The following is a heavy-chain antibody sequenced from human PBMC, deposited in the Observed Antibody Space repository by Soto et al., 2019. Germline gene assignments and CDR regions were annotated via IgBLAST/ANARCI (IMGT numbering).Heavy chain of an antibody. CDR3: ASARGVIIQYYYYGMDV. V-gene: IGHV3-53*01. Sequence: PGGSLRLSCAASGFTVSSNYMSWVRQAPGKGLEWVSVIYSGGSTYYADSVKGRFTISRDNSKNTLYLQMNSLRAEDTAVYYCASARGVIIQYYYYGMDVWGQGTTVTVSS. CDR2: IYSGGST. CDR1: GFTVSSNY. D-gene: IGHD3-10*01. J-gene: IGHJ6*02.